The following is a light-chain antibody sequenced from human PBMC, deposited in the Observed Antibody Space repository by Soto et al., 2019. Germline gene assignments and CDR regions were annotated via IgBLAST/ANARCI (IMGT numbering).Light chain of an antibody. CDR3: QQYGSSLRGT. CDR1: QSVSSSY. Sequence: EIVLTQSPGTLSLSPGEGATLSCRASQSVSSSYLAWYQQKPGQAPRLLIYGASSRATGIPDRFSGSGSGTDFTLSIIRLEPEDFAVYYCQQYGSSLRGTFGQGTKVEIK. CDR2: GAS. V-gene: IGKV3-20*01. J-gene: IGKJ1*01.